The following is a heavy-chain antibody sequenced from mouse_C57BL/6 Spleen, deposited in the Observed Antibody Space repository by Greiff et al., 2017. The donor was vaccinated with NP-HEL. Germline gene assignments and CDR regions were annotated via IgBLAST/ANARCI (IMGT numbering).Heavy chain of an antibody. D-gene: IGHD2-4*01. CDR3: ARDRLIYYDYDGAY. Sequence: EVQLVESGGGLVKPGGSLKLSCAASGFTFSSYAMSWVRQTPEKRLEWVATISDGGSYTYYPDNVKGRFTISRDNAKNNLYLQMSHLKSEDTAMYYCARDRLIYYDYDGAYWGQGTLVTVSA. J-gene: IGHJ3*01. V-gene: IGHV5-4*01. CDR2: ISDGGSYT. CDR1: GFTFSSYA.